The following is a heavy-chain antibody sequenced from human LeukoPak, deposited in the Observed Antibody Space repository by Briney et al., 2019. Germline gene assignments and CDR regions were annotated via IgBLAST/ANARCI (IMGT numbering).Heavy chain of an antibody. D-gene: IGHD2-15*01. V-gene: IGHV3-30*02. J-gene: IGHJ5*01. CDR3: AKGGSPSHNWFNS. Sequence: PGGSLRLSCAASGFTFSSYGMHWVRQAPGKGLEWVAFIRYDGSNKYYADSVKGRFTISRDNSRNAFFLQMNSLRAEDTAVYYCAKGGSPSHNWFNSWGQGTLVTVSS. CDR2: IRYDGSNK. CDR1: GFTFSSYG.